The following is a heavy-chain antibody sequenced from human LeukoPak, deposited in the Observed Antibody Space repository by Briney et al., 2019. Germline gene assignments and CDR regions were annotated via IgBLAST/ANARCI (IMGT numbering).Heavy chain of an antibody. CDR2: IYTSGST. CDR1: GGSISSYY. D-gene: IGHD4-17*01. CDR3: ARYGDYGDYGGWFDP. V-gene: IGHV4-4*07. Sequence: SETLSLTCTVSGGSISSYYWSWIRQPAGKGLEWIGRIYTSGSTNYNPSLKSRVTVSVDTSKNQFSLKLSSVTAADTAVYYCARYGDYGDYGGWFDPWGQGTLVTVSS. J-gene: IGHJ5*02.